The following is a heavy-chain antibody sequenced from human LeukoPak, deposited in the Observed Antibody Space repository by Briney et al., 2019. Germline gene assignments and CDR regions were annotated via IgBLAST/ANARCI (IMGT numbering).Heavy chain of an antibody. Sequence: GGSLRLSCEASGFIFSRDSMNWVRQAPGKGLEWISYISHDSGVRYYADSVRGRFTISRDNAKNSLHLQMHSLRAEDTAVYYCVREDDFDLWGRGTLVTVSS. J-gene: IGHJ2*01. CDR2: ISHDSGVR. CDR3: VREDDFDL. CDR1: GFIFSRDS. V-gene: IGHV3-48*01. D-gene: IGHD3-3*01.